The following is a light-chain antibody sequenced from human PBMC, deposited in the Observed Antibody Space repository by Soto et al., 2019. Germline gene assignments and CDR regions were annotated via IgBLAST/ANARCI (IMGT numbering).Light chain of an antibody. CDR1: QSVSSSY. CDR3: QQYNTFWT. Sequence: IVLTQSPGTLSLSTGERATLSCRASQSVSSSYLAWYQQKPGQAPRLLIYGVSTRATDIPARFSGSGSGTDFTLTISSLQPDDFATYYCQQYNTFWTFGQGAKVDIK. CDR2: GVS. V-gene: IGKV3-20*01. J-gene: IGKJ1*01.